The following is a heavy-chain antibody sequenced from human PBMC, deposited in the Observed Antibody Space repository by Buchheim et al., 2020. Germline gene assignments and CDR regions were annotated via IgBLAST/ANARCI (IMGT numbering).Heavy chain of an antibody. V-gene: IGHV3-30*18. D-gene: IGHD5-18*01. J-gene: IGHJ4*02. CDR3: AKEGLWDYFDY. CDR2: ISYDGSNK. Sequence: VQLLESGGGLVQHGGSLRLSCAASGFTFSSYAMSWVRQAPGKGLEWVAVISYDGSNKYYADSVKGRFTISRDNSKNTRYLQMNSLRAEDTAVYYCAKEGLWDYFDYWGQGTL. CDR1: GFTFSSYA.